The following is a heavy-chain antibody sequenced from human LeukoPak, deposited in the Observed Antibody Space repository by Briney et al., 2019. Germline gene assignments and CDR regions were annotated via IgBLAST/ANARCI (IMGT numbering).Heavy chain of an antibody. CDR2: IIPIFGTA. J-gene: IGHJ4*02. CDR3: ARSYSNYAPALDY. D-gene: IGHD4-11*01. CDR1: GGTCSSYA. Sequence: ASVKVSSKASGGTCSSYAISWVRQAPGQGLEWMGGIIPIFGTANYAQKFQGRVTITADKSTSTAYMELSSLRSEDTAVYYCARSYSNYAPALDYWGQGTLVTVSS. V-gene: IGHV1-69*06.